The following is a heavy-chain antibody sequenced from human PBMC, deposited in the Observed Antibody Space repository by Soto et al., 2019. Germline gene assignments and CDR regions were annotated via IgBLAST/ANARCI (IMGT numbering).Heavy chain of an antibody. CDR2: IYYNGNT. D-gene: IGHD3-10*01. CDR3: ARDKGGAALKGSGMDV. Sequence: QVQVQESGPGLVKPSQTLSLKCSVSGGSIGSRDYYWSWIRQHPEKGLEWIGSIYYNGNTDYNPSLXGXPXMXXDTSMNEFSLKLTSVPAADTAGYYCARDKGGAALKGSGMDVWGQGTTVTVS. J-gene: IGHJ6*02. V-gene: IGHV4-31*02. CDR1: GGSIGSRDYY.